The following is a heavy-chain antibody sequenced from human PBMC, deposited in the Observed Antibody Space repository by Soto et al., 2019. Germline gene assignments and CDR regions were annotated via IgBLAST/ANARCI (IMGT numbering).Heavy chain of an antibody. CDR2: IVPMFGTA. CDR1: GGTFGNTA. V-gene: IGHV1-69*12. CDR3: ARDGDPGYSFWSGPLGGGRFDP. D-gene: IGHD3-3*01. J-gene: IGHJ5*02. Sequence: QVQLVQSGAEVKEPGSSVNVSCKTSGGTFGNTAVTWVRQAPGQGLEWIGGIVPMFGTANYAQKFRGRVTITADESTSTAYMELSSLRSDYTAVYYCARDGDPGYSFWSGPLGGGRFDPWGQGTLVTVSS.